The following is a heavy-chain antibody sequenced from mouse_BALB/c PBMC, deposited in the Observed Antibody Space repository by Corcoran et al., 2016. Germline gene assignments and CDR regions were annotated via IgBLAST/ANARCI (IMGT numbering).Heavy chain of an antibody. CDR2: INPYHDGT. Sequence: DVQLQKTGPERVKPGASVKISCKASGSTFTSYVMHWVKQTPGQGLEWIGYINPYHDGTKYNEKFKGKDTLTSDKSSSTAYMELSSLTSEDSAVYYCAITTVVPLDYLGQGITLTVSS. CDR3: AITTVVPLDY. J-gene: IGHJ2*01. V-gene: IGHV1S136*01. D-gene: IGHD1-1*01. CDR1: GSTFTSYV.